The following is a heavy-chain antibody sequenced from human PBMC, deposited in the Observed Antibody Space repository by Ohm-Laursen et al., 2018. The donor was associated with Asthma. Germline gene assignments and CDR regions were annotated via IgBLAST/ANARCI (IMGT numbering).Heavy chain of an antibody. CDR2: IYYSGST. V-gene: IGHV4-59*12. CDR1: GGSISSYC. Sequence: SDTLSLTCTVSGGSISSYCWSWIRQPPGKGLEWIGYIYYSGSTNYNPSLKSRVTISVDTSKNQFSLKLSSVTAADTAVYYCARGRSGWYTDWGQGTLVTVSS. J-gene: IGHJ4*02. D-gene: IGHD6-19*01. CDR3: ARGRSGWYTD.